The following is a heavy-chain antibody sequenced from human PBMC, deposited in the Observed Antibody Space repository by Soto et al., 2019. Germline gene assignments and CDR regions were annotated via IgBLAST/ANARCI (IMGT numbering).Heavy chain of an antibody. Sequence: EVQLVESGGGLVKPGGSLRLSCAASGFTFNNGWMSWVRQAPGKGLEWVGRIKSKAAGGTTDYSAPVQGRFTISRDDSKNTVHLQMNSLKTEDTAVYYFTTDSTQTFCDGGPCYSVLTKIHDSWGQGTLVTVSS. CDR3: TTDSTQTFCDGGPCYSVLTKIHDS. CDR1: GFTFNNGW. CDR2: IKSKAAGGTT. J-gene: IGHJ4*02. V-gene: IGHV3-15*01. D-gene: IGHD2-15*01.